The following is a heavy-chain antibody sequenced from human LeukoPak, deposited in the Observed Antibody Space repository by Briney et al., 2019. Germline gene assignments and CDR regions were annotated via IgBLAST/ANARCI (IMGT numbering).Heavy chain of an antibody. CDR3: AKGISTSCYDALDI. CDR2: ISGSGGNT. V-gene: IGHV3-23*01. J-gene: IGHJ3*02. Sequence: PGGSLRLSCAASGFTFSSYAMSWVRQAPGKGLEWVSGISGSGGNTYYADSVRGRFTISRDNAKRSLYPQMNSLRAEDTAVYYCAKGISTSCYDALDIWGQGTMVTVSS. CDR1: GFTFSSYA. D-gene: IGHD2-2*01.